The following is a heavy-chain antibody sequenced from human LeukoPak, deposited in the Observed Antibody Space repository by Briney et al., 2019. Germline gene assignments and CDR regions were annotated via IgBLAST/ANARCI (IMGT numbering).Heavy chain of an antibody. Sequence: GASVKVSCKASGYTFTGYYMRWVRQAPGQGLEWMGWINPNSGAANYAQKFQGRVTITRDTSISTAYMELSRLRSDDTAVYYCARDRSSTISSYYYFYMDVWGKGTTVTVSS. CDR2: INPNSGAA. CDR3: ARDRSSTISSYYYFYMDV. D-gene: IGHD2-2*01. CDR1: GYTFTGYY. V-gene: IGHV1-2*02. J-gene: IGHJ6*03.